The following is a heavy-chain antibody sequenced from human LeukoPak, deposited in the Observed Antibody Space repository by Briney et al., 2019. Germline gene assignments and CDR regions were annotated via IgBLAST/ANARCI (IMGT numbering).Heavy chain of an antibody. Sequence: LPGGSLRLSCAASGFTFSSYAMSWVRQAPGKGLEWVSAISGSGGSTYYADSVKGRFTISRDNSKNTLYLQMNSLRAEDTAVYYCAKDPWGYSYGKPYYFDYWGKGTLVTVPS. CDR1: GFTFSSYA. D-gene: IGHD5-18*01. CDR3: AKDPWGYSYGKPYYFDY. V-gene: IGHV3-23*01. CDR2: ISGSGGST. J-gene: IGHJ4*02.